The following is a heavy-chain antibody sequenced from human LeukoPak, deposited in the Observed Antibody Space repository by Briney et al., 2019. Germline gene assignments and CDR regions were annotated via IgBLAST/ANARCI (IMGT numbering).Heavy chain of an antibody. D-gene: IGHD6-13*01. V-gene: IGHV3-7*01. CDR3: ARVSSSWYFDP. J-gene: IGHJ5*02. CDR2: IKQDGSEK. Sequence: RGSLRLSCAASGFTFSSYWMSWVRQAPGKGLEGVANIKQDGSEKYYVDSVKGRFTISRDNAKNSLYLQMNSLRAEDTAVYYCARVSSSWYFDPWGQGTLVTVSS. CDR1: GFTFSSYW.